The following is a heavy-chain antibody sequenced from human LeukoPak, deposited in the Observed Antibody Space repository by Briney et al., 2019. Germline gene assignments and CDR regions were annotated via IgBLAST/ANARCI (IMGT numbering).Heavy chain of an antibody. V-gene: IGHV1-69*04. J-gene: IGHJ6*02. Sequence: SVKVSCKASGVTFSSYAISWVRQAPRQGLEWMGRIIPILGIANYAQKFQGRVTITADKSTSTAYMELSSLRSEDTAVYYCARSGPIGSGRYDYYGMDVWGQGTTVTVSS. CDR3: ARSGPIGSGRYDYYGMDV. CDR1: GVTFSSYA. CDR2: IIPILGIA. D-gene: IGHD3-10*01.